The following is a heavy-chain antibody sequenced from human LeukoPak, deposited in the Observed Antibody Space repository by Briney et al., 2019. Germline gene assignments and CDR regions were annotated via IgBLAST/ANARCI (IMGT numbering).Heavy chain of an antibody. D-gene: IGHD6-19*01. CDR3: ARVTSSGPTSQLDY. J-gene: IGHJ4*02. Sequence: SETLSLTCTVSGGSISSSSYYWGWIRQPPGKGLEWIGSIYYSGSTYYNPSLKSRVTISVDTSKNQFSLKLSSVTAADTAVYYCARVTSSGPTSQLDYWGQGTLVTVSS. V-gene: IGHV4-39*07. CDR2: IYYSGST. CDR1: GGSISSSSYY.